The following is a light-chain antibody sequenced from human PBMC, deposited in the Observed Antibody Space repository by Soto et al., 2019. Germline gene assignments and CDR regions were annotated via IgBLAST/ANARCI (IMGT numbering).Light chain of an antibody. CDR2: GAS. V-gene: IGKV3-20*01. CDR1: QGLTSNF. CDR3: QQYVTAPRT. Sequence: EIVLTQSPATLPLSPGERATLSCRASQGLTSNFLAWYQQKPGQAPSLLIYGASNRATGVPDRFSGGGSGTDFTLTISRLEPEDFAVYFCQQYVTAPRTFGQGTKVDIK. J-gene: IGKJ1*01.